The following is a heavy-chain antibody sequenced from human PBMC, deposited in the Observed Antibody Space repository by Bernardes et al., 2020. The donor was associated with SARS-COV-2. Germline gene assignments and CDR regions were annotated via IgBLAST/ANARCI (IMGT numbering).Heavy chain of an antibody. Sequence: SETLSLTCAVYGGSFSGYYWSWIRQPPGKGLEWIGEINHSGSTNYNPSLKSRVTISVDTSKNQFSLKLSSVTAADTAVYYCARGITMIAVWGQGTLVTVSS. CDR2: INHSGST. J-gene: IGHJ4*02. CDR3: ARGITMIAV. V-gene: IGHV4-34*01. D-gene: IGHD3-22*01. CDR1: GGSFSGYY.